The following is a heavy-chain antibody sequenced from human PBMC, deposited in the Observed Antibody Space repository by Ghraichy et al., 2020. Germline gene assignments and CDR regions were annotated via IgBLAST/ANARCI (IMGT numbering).Heavy chain of an antibody. V-gene: IGHV3-23*01. CDR2: ISGGGGTT. Sequence: GGSLRLSCAASGITFSSSAMSWVRQPPGKGLEWVSVISGGGGTTYYADSVKGRFTISRDNSKNTLYLEMTSLRAEDTAVYYCAKGRSSSPRSSSDIWGHGTMVTVSS. D-gene: IGHD6-13*01. J-gene: IGHJ3*02. CDR1: GITFSSSA. CDR3: AKGRSSSPRSSSDI.